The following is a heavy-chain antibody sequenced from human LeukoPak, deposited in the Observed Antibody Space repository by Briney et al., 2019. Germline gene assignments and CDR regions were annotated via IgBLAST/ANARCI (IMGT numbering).Heavy chain of an antibody. D-gene: IGHD3-3*01. J-gene: IGHJ2*01. CDR2: IYYSGST. V-gene: IGHV4-59*01. CDR1: GGSISSYY. Sequence: SETLSLTCTVSGGSISSYYWRWIRQPPGKGLEWIGYIYYSGSTNYNPSLKSRVTISVDTSKNQFSLKLSSVTAADTAVYYCARDPTIFGVVIRPNWYFDLWGRGTLVTVSS. CDR3: ARDPTIFGVVIRPNWYFDL.